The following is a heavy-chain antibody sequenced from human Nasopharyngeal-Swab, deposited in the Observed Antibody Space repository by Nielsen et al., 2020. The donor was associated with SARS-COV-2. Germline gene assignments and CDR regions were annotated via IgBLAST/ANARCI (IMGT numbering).Heavy chain of an antibody. D-gene: IGHD3-10*01. J-gene: IGHJ4*02. CDR1: GCTFSRYA. V-gene: IGHV1-69*04. CDR2: ITPIVGIT. Sequence: SSVKVSCKASGCTFSRYAISWVRQAPGQGLEWMGRITPIVGITNHAQKFQGRVTITADKSTNTVYVELRSLTSEDTAVYYCASREDSSTGSSFDYWGQGTLITVSS. CDR3: ASREDSSTGSSFDY.